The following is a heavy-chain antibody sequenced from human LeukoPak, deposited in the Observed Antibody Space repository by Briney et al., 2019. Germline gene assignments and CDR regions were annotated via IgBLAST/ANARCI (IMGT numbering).Heavy chain of an antibody. CDR2: ISGSGGST. D-gene: IGHD6-19*01. Sequence: GGSLRLSCAASGFTLRSYGMSWVRQTPGKGLEWVSAISGSGGSTYYADSVKGRFTISRDNSKNTLYLQMNSLRAEDTAVYYCAREGGIVVAGTWGRNSYYMDVWGKGTTVTVSS. J-gene: IGHJ6*03. CDR3: AREGGIVVAGTWGRNSYYMDV. CDR1: GFTLRSYG. V-gene: IGHV3-23*01.